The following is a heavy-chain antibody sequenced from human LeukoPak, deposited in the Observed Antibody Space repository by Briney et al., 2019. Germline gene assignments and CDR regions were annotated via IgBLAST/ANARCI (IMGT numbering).Heavy chain of an antibody. D-gene: IGHD6-19*01. Sequence: ASVKVSCKASGYTFTGYYMHWVRQAPGQGLEWMGWINPNSGGTNYAQKFQGRVTMTRDTSISTAYMELSRLRSDDTAVYYCARDPGIAVAGTLDYYHYYMDVWGEGTTVTVSS. CDR2: INPNSGGT. CDR3: ARDPGIAVAGTLDYYHYYMDV. CDR1: GYTFTGYY. V-gene: IGHV1-2*02. J-gene: IGHJ6*03.